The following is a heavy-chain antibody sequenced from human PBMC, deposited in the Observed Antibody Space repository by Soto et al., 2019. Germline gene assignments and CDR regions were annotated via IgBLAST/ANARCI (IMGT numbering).Heavy chain of an antibody. V-gene: IGHV3-23*01. CDR1: GFTFSSHA. D-gene: IGHD3-3*02. Sequence: GWSLRLSCAASGFTFSSHAMSWVRRAPGKGLEWVSGISANGGGTYYADSVKGRFTISRDNSKKTLYLQMNSLRAEDTAVYYCAKPLATDFDYWGQGTLVTVSS. CDR3: AKPLATDFDY. J-gene: IGHJ4*01. CDR2: ISANGGGT.